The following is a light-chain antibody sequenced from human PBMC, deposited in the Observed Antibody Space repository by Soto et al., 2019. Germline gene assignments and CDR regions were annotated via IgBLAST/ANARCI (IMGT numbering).Light chain of an antibody. V-gene: IGKV3-15*01. CDR2: GGS. Sequence: EIVMTQSPDILSVSPGERATLSCRASQSISSNLAWYPQRPGQSPRLLIYGGSTRATGIPARFSGSGSGTDFTLTITNLQSEDFAIYYCQQYNKWPLFTFGPGTRVDIK. CDR1: QSISSN. CDR3: QQYNKWPLFT. J-gene: IGKJ3*01.